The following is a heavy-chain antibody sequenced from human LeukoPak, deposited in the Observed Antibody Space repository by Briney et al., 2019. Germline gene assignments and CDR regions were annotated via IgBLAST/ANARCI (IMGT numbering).Heavy chain of an antibody. CDR1: GGSISSGSYY. CDR2: IYTSGST. D-gene: IGHD5-24*01. Sequence: ASQTLSLTCTVSGGSISSGSYYWSWIRQPAGKGLEWIGRIYTSGSTNYNPSLKSRVTISVDTSKNQFSLKLSSVTAADTAVYYCARADGYLSSYYMDVWGKGTTVTVSS. J-gene: IGHJ6*03. CDR3: ARADGYLSSYYMDV. V-gene: IGHV4-61*02.